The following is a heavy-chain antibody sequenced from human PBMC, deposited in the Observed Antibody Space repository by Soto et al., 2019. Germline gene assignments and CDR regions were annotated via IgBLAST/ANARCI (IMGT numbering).Heavy chain of an antibody. CDR3: AKDRAFWSGTHDAFDF. CDR2: ISYDGSNK. J-gene: IGHJ3*01. Sequence: GGSLRLSCAASEFTFSSYGMHWVRQAPGKGLEWLSVISYDGSNKYYTDSVKGRFTISRDNSKNTLYLQMNSLSGDDTAVHYCAKDRAFWSGTHDAFDFWGQGTMVTVSS. D-gene: IGHD3-3*01. V-gene: IGHV3-30*18. CDR1: EFTFSSYG.